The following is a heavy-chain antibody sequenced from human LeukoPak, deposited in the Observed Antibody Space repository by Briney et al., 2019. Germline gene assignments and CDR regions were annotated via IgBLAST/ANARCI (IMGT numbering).Heavy chain of an antibody. D-gene: IGHD1-26*01. Sequence: GGSLRLSCAASGFTFSSYAMHWVRQAPGKGLEWVAFIRYDGSNKYYADSVKGRFTISRDNSKNTLYLQMNSLRAEDTAVYYCAKTNTHAYSWTHDDAFDIWGLGTMVTVSS. CDR2: IRYDGSNK. CDR3: AKTNTHAYSWTHDDAFDI. J-gene: IGHJ3*02. V-gene: IGHV3-30*02. CDR1: GFTFSSYA.